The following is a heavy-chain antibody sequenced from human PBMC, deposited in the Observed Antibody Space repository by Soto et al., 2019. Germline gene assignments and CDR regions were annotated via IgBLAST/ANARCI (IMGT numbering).Heavy chain of an antibody. CDR1: GFTFSSYA. CDR2: ISYDGSNK. CDR3: ANRGYYDSSGYLH. Sequence: GGSLRLSCAASGFTFSSYAMHWVRQAPGKGLEWVAVISYDGSNKYYADSVKGRFTISRDNSKNTLYLQMNSLRAEDTAVYYCANRGYYDSSGYLHWGQGTLVTVSS. V-gene: IGHV3-30-3*01. J-gene: IGHJ4*02. D-gene: IGHD3-22*01.